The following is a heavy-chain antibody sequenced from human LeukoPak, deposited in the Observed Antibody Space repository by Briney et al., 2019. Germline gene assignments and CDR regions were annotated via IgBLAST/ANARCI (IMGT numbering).Heavy chain of an antibody. CDR3: TKLAAVSADY. J-gene: IGHJ4*02. Sequence: GGSLRLSCAVSGFTFSDYDMYWVRQAPGKGLECVAFIRYDGGNKLYADSVKGRFTISRDNSENTLYLQMNSLRVEDTAVYYCTKLAAVSADYWGRATLVTVSS. CDR2: IRYDGGNK. CDR1: GFTFSDYD. D-gene: IGHD4-11*01. V-gene: IGHV3-30*02.